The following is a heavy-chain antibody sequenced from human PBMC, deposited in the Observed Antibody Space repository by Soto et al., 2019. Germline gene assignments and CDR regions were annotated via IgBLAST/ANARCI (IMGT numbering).Heavy chain of an antibody. J-gene: IGHJ5*02. Sequence: SETLSLTCIVSGGSMTSYYWTWIRQSPGKGLEWIGYVYYNGRTSYNPSLESRLTISLDTSQNQFSLKLTSATAADTAVYYCARSISGFGAKNWFDPWGQGTLVTVSS. CDR1: GGSMTSYY. V-gene: IGHV4-59*01. D-gene: IGHD3-16*01. CDR3: ARSISGFGAKNWFDP. CDR2: VYYNGRT.